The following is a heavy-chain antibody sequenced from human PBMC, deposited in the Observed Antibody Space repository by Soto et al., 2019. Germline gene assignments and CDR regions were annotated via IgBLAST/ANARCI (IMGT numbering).Heavy chain of an antibody. J-gene: IGHJ4*02. CDR3: ARDGVIQMWSPYYFDY. CDR1: GFTFTNYA. D-gene: IGHD2-21*01. V-gene: IGHV3-30*03. CDR2: VSYDGSKT. Sequence: QVQLVESGGGVVQPGMSLRLSCTASGFTFTNYAMHWVRQSPDRGLEWVAIVSYDGSKTYYADFVKGRFTISRDNSKNTLYLQMNTLNAEDTAVYFCARDGVIQMWSPYYFDYWGQGTLVTVSS.